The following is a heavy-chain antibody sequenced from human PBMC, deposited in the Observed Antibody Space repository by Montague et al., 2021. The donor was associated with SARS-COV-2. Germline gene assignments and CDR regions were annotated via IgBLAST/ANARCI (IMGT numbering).Heavy chain of an antibody. CDR3: ARDSYSRSWFKY. J-gene: IGHJ1*01. D-gene: IGHD6-13*01. V-gene: IGHV4-39*02. CDR1: PVSDGPIRSSTYS. Sequence: SETLSLTCTVSPVSDGPIRSSTYSWGWIRQSPGKGLEWIGSIDHSGNTDYNPSLKSRVTMSEDTSKSQLSLRVRSVTAADTAIYYCARDSYSRSWFKYWGQGTLVTVSS. CDR2: IDHSGNT.